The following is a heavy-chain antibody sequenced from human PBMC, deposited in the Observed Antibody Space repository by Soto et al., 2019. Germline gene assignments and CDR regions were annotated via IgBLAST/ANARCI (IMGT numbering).Heavy chain of an antibody. J-gene: IGHJ5*02. CDR2: IDPRDSYT. V-gene: IGHV5-10-1*01. Sequence: PGESLKISCEASGYSFTTYWISWVRQMPWKGLEWMGAIDPRDSYTKYSPSFQGHVTISVDKSISTAYLQWNSLKASDTAIYYCAREKSDLELFNWLDPWGQGTLVTVSS. CDR3: AREKSDLELFNWLDP. CDR1: GYSFTTYW. D-gene: IGHD1-7*01.